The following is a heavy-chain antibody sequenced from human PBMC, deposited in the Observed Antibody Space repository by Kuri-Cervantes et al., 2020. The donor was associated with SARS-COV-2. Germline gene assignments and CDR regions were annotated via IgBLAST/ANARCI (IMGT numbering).Heavy chain of an antibody. V-gene: IGHV3-30*18. CDR3: AKDHDSSGWAFYYFDY. J-gene: IGHJ4*02. D-gene: IGHD6-19*01. Sequence: GESLKISCAASGFNFSRTDMHWVRQAPGKGLEWVAVISHDGKNKKCIASVKGRFTISRDNSKNTLYLQMNSLRAEDTAVYYCAKDHDSSGWAFYYFDYWGQGTLVTVSS. CDR1: GFNFSRTD. CDR2: ISHDGKNK.